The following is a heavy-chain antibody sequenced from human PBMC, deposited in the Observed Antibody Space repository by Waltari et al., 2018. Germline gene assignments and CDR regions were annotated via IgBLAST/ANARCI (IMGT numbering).Heavy chain of an antibody. V-gene: IGHV4-31*03. CDR1: GGSISSGGYY. D-gene: IGHD3-10*01. CDR3: ARENYYGSGSPHWFDP. CDR2: IYYSGRT. J-gene: IGHJ5*02. Sequence: QVQLQESGPGLVKPSQTLSLTCTVSGGSISSGGYYWSWIRQHPGKGLEWIGYIYYSGRTYYNPSLKSRVTISVDTSKNQFSLKLSSVTAADTAVYYCARENYYGSGSPHWFDPWGQGTLVTVSS.